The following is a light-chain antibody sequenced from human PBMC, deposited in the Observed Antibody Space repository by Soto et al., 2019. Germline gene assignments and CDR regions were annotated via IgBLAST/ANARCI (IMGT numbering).Light chain of an antibody. CDR1: QSVSNNY. J-gene: IGKJ2*01. Sequence: EIVFTQSPGTLSLSPGERATLSCRASQSVSNNYLAWYQQKPGQAPRLLIYSASSRATGIPDRFSGSGSGTDFTLTISRLEPEDFAVYYCQQYGNSPYTFGQGTKVDIK. CDR3: QQYGNSPYT. V-gene: IGKV3-20*01. CDR2: SAS.